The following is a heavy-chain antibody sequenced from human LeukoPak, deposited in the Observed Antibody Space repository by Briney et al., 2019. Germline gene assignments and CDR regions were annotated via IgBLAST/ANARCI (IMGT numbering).Heavy chain of an antibody. CDR2: VYPGDSDT. CDR3: ARGPRSKGATTSLLPLCFDY. D-gene: IGHD1-26*01. V-gene: IGHV5-51*01. J-gene: IGHJ4*02. Sequence: RGESLKISCQASGYSFTSYWIGWVRQMPGKGLEWMGIVYPGDSDTRYTPSFQGHVTISADTSISTAYLQWSSLKASDTAMYYCARGPRSKGATTSLLPLCFDYWGQGTLVTVSS. CDR1: GYSFTSYW.